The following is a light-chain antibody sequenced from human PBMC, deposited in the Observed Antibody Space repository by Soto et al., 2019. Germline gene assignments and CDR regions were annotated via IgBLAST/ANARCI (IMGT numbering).Light chain of an antibody. V-gene: IGKV3-11*01. J-gene: IGKJ4*01. CDR3: HQRINWPLT. CDR1: QSVSTF. CDR2: DAS. Sequence: EIGLTQSLVTLSLSPGERATLSCRASQSVSTFLGWYQQKPGQAPRLLIFDASNRATGIPARFSGSGSGTVFTLTISGLEPEDFEVYYCHQRINWPLTFGGGTKV.